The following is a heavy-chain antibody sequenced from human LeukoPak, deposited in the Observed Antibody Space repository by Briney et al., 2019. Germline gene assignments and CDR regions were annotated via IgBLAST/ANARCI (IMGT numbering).Heavy chain of an antibody. CDR1: GGSISSGGYS. Sequence: SQTLSLTCAVSGGSISSGGYSWSWIRQPPGKGLEWIGYIYYSGSTNYNPSLKSRVTISVDTSKNQFSLKLSSVTAADTAVYYCARHRAGTKIGMDVWGQGTTVTVSS. CDR3: ARHRAGTKIGMDV. D-gene: IGHD2-8*01. V-gene: IGHV4-30-4*07. J-gene: IGHJ6*02. CDR2: IYYSGST.